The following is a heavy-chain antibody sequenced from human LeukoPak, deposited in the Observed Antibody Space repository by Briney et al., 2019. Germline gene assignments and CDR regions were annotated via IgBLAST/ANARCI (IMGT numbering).Heavy chain of an antibody. CDR2: INSNGRTS. CDR1: GFSFSVHW. V-gene: IGHV3-74*01. J-gene: IGHJ4*02. Sequence: PGGSLRLSCAASGFSFSVHWMHWVRRLPGEDLVWVSCINSNGRTSNYADSVRGRFTISRDNSKNTLSLQLNSLRAEDTAVYYCVRGASSGTHLDYWGLGTLVTVSS. D-gene: IGHD3-10*01. CDR3: VRGASSGTHLDY.